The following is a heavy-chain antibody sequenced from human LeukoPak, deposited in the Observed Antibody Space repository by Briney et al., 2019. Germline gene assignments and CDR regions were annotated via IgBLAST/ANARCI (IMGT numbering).Heavy chain of an antibody. J-gene: IGHJ4*02. CDR1: GFTFSSNG. Sequence: GGTLRLSCAASGFTFSSNGMSWVRQAPGKGLEWVSVISDSGGSTNYADSVKGRFTMSRDNSKNTLYLQMNSLRAEDTAVYYCANSPPGELLWFGELFRFDYWGQGTLVTVSS. D-gene: IGHD3-10*01. CDR2: ISDSGGST. V-gene: IGHV3-23*01. CDR3: ANSPPGELLWFGELFRFDY.